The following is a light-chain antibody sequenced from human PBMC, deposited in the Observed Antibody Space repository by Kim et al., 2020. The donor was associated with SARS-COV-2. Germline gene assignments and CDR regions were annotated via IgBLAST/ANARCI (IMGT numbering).Light chain of an antibody. CDR2: YDD. J-gene: IGLJ2*01. Sequence: QSVLTPPTSVSEAPRQRVTISCSGSSSNIGKNAVHWYQQLPGEAPKLLIYYDDLVSSGVSDRFSGPKSGTSASLAISGLQSEDEADYYCAVWDDSLNGVVFGGGTQLTVL. CDR3: AVWDDSLNGVV. CDR1: SSNIGKNA. V-gene: IGLV1-36*01.